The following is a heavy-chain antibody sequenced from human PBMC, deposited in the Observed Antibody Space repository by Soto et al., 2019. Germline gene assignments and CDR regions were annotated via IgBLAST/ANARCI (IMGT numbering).Heavy chain of an antibody. CDR2: ISYDGSNK. CDR1: GFTFSSYG. Sequence: QVQLVESGGGVVQPGRSLRLSCAAAGFTFSSYGMHWVRQAPGKGLEWVAVISYDGSNKYYADSVKGRFTISRDNSKNTLYLQRNSLRAEDTAVYYCAKGSPRAIFGVGIQSTWGQGTLVTVSS. CDR3: AKGSPRAIFGVGIQST. J-gene: IGHJ5*02. V-gene: IGHV3-30*18. D-gene: IGHD3-3*01.